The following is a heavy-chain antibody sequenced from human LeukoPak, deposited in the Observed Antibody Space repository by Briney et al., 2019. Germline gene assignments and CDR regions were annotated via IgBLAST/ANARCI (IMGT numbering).Heavy chain of an antibody. D-gene: IGHD3-3*01. V-gene: IGHV1-18*01. CDR1: GYTFTSYD. CDR3: ARNYDFWSGYYGGSDSWFDP. CDR2: ISAYNGNT. J-gene: IGHJ5*02. Sequence: ASVKVSCKASGYTFTSYDISWVRQAPGQGLEWMGWISAYNGNTNYAQKLQGRVTMTTDTSTSTAYMELRSLRSDDTAVYYCARNYDFWSGYYGGSDSWFDPWGQGTLVTVSS.